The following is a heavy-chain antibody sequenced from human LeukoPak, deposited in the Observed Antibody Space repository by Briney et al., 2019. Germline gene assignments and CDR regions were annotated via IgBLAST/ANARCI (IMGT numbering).Heavy chain of an antibody. Sequence: KISCKASGGTFSSYAISWVRQAPGQGLEWMGGIIPIFGTANYAQKFQGRVTITADESTSTAYMELSSLRSEDTAVYYCARVTGDSSGYSPYYFDYWGQGTLVTVSS. CDR2: IIPIFGTA. D-gene: IGHD3-22*01. J-gene: IGHJ4*02. V-gene: IGHV1-69*01. CDR1: GGTFSSYA. CDR3: ARVTGDSSGYSPYYFDY.